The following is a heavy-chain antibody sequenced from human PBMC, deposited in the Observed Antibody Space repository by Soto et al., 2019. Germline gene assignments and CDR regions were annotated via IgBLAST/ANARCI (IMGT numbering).Heavy chain of an antibody. D-gene: IGHD5-12*01. J-gene: IGHJ6*02. CDR1: GYTLTELS. V-gene: IGHV1-24*01. Sequence: ASVKVSCKVSGYTLTELSMHWVRQAPGKGLEWMGGFDPEDGETIYAQKFQGRVTMTEDTSTDTAYMELSSLRSEDTAVYYCATSNLRFAGETDPDYYYYGMDVWGQGTTVTVSS. CDR2: FDPEDGET. CDR3: ATSNLRFAGETDPDYYYYGMDV.